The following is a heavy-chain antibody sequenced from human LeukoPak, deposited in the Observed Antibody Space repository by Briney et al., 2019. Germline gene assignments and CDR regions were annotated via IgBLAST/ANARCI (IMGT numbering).Heavy chain of an antibody. CDR2: ISGSGGST. J-gene: IGHJ4*02. CDR1: GFTFSSYA. Sequence: PPGGSLRLCCAASGFTFSSYAMSWVRQAPGKGLEWVSAISGSGGSTYYADSVKGRCTISRDKSQNTLYLKINSLRAEDTAMYYCAGFDSSQYSGPRLEYWGQGTLVIVSS. D-gene: IGHD1-26*01. CDR3: AGFDSSQYSGPRLEY. V-gene: IGHV3-23*01.